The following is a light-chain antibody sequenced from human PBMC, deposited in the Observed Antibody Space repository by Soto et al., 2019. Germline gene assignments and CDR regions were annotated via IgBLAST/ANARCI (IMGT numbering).Light chain of an antibody. J-gene: IGKJ1*01. V-gene: IGKV1-5*03. CDR3: QQYNRYRT. CDR1: QSISSW. CDR2: KAS. Sequence: IQMYKSASALSASIGDRVTITCRASQSISSWLAWYQQKPGKAPKLLIYKASSLESGVPSRFSGSGSGTEFPLPTRSLQPDDFPTYYCQQYNRYRTFGQGTKVDI.